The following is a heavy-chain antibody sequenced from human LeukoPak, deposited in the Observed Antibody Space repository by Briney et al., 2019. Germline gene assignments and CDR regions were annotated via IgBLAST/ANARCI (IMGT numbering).Heavy chain of an antibody. V-gene: IGHV4-4*02. Sequence: SETLSLTCAVSGGSISSSNWWSWVRQPPGKGLEWIGEIYHSGSTNYNPSLKSRVTISVDKSKNQFSLKLSSVTAADTAVYYCARYYYGSGSYFRNYLDYWGQGTLVTVSS. CDR2: IYHSGST. CDR1: GGSISSSNW. CDR3: ARYYYGSGSYFRNYLDY. D-gene: IGHD3-10*01. J-gene: IGHJ4*02.